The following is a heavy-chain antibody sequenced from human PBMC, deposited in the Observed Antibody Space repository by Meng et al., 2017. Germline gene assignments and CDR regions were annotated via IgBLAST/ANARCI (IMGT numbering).Heavy chain of an antibody. CDR3: ATPIGAVVAATGAFDY. CDR2: ISYDGSNK. D-gene: IGHD2-15*01. CDR1: GFTFSSYA. V-gene: IGHV3-30*04. J-gene: IGHJ4*02. Sequence: GEPLKISCAASGFTFSSYAMHWVRQAPGKGLEWVAVISYDGSNKYYADSVKGRFTISRDNSKNTLYLQMNSLRAEDTAVYYCATPIGAVVAATGAFDYWGQGTLVTVSS.